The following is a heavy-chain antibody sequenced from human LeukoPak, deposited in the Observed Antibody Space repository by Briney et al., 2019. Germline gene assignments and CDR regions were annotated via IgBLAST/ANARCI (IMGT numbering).Heavy chain of an antibody. CDR3: ARVDSSGPMAELDLDY. D-gene: IGHD3-22*01. CDR1: GYTFTSYG. V-gene: IGHV1-69*13. J-gene: IGHJ4*02. CDR2: IIPIFGTA. Sequence: SVKVCCKASGYTFTSYGISWVRQAPGQGLEWMGGIIPIFGTANYAQKFQGRVTITADESTSTAYMELSSLRSEDTAVYYCARVDSSGPMAELDLDYWGQGTLVTVSS.